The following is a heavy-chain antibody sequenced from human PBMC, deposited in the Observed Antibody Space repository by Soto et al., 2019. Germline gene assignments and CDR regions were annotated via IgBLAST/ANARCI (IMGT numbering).Heavy chain of an antibody. CDR2: IYYSGST. V-gene: IGHV4-39*01. Sequence: QLQLQESGPGLVKPSETLSLTCTVSGGSIRSTTYYWGWIRQPPGKGLEWIASIYYSGSTYYNPSLKGRVNISVDMSKNQFSLKLSSVTAADTAVYYCATHNWDLDPWGLGTLVTVSS. CDR3: ATHNWDLDP. CDR1: GGSIRSTTYY. J-gene: IGHJ2*01.